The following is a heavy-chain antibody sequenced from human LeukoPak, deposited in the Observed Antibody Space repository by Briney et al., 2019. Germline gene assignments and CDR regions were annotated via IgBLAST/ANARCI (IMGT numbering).Heavy chain of an antibody. CDR2: IKPDGSEK. Sequence: PGGSPRLSCAASGFTFSTYWMSWVRQAPGKGLEWVANIKPDGSEKFYADSLKGRFTISRDNAKNSLYLQMNSLRVEDTAVYYCARGRRTDPRDMDVWGKGTTVTVSS. CDR1: GFTFSTYW. CDR3: ARGRRTDPRDMDV. V-gene: IGHV3-7*01. J-gene: IGHJ6*03. D-gene: IGHD4-17*01.